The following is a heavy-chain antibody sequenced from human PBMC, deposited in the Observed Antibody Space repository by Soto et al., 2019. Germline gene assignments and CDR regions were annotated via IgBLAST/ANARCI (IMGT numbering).Heavy chain of an antibody. CDR3: TTARGTYGAEYFPH. CDR1: GFTFTNAW. J-gene: IGHJ1*01. CDR2: IKSKTDGGTT. D-gene: IGHD4-17*01. Sequence: EVQLVEPGGGLVKPGGSLRLSCAASGFTFTNAWMSWVRQAPGKGLVWVGRIKSKTDGGTTDYAAPVKGRFSISRDDSKNTLYLQMNSLKTEDTAVYYCTTARGTYGAEYFPHWGQGTLVTVSS. V-gene: IGHV3-15*01.